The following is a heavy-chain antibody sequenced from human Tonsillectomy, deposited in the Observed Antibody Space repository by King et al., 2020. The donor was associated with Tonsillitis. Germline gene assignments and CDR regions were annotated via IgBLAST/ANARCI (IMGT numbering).Heavy chain of an antibody. CDR1: GGTFSNYT. D-gene: IGHD5-18*01. Sequence: VQLVESGAEVKKPGSSGKVSCKASGGTFSNYTITWVRQAPGQGLEWMGVIIPIFGTTNYAHMLQGRVTITAYESTTTAYMELTILRSEDTAVYYCARDKGYSYGYYYYYGMDVWGQGTTVTVSS. CDR3: ARDKGYSYGYYYYYGMDV. J-gene: IGHJ6*02. CDR2: IIPIFGTT. V-gene: IGHV1-69*01.